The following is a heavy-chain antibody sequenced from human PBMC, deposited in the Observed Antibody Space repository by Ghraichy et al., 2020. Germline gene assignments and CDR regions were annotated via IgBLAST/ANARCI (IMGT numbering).Heavy chain of an antibody. CDR3: ATNAVAGPSSDAFDI. CDR2: FDPEDGET. CDR1: GYTLTELS. V-gene: IGHV1-24*01. J-gene: IGHJ3*02. D-gene: IGHD6-19*01. Sequence: ASVKVSCKVSGYTLTELSMHWVRQAPGKGLEWMGGFDPEDGETIYAQKFQGRVTMTEDTSTDTAYMELSSLRSEDTAVYYCATNAVAGPSSDAFDIWGQGTMVTVSS.